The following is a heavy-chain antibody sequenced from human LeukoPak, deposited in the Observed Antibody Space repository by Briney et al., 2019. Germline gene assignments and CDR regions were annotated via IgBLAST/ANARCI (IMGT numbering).Heavy chain of an antibody. J-gene: IGHJ4*02. CDR2: ISSSGSTI. CDR1: GFTFSDYY. D-gene: IGHD3-10*01. Sequence: GGSLRLSCAASGFTFSDYYMSWIRQAPGKGLEWVSYISSSGSTIYYADSVKGRFTISRDNSKTTLYLQMNSLRAEDTAVYYCAKDYNRASYYGSGFDSWGQGTLVTVSS. CDR3: AKDYNRASYYGSGFDS. V-gene: IGHV3-11*04.